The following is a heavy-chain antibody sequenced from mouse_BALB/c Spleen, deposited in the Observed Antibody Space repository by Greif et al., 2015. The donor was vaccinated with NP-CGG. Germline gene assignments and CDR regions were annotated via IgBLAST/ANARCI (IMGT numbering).Heavy chain of an antibody. Sequence: QVTLKVCGPGILQPSQTLSLTCSFSGFSLSTYGIGVGWIRQPSGEGLEWLAHIWWNDNKYYNTALKSRLTISKDTSNNQVSLKIASVDPADSATSYWARMGGSPAWFAYWGQGTLVTVSA. CDR2: IWWNDNK. J-gene: IGHJ3*01. CDR1: GFSLSTYGIG. D-gene: IGHD1-1*02. CDR3: ARMGGSPAWFAY. V-gene: IGHV8-11*01.